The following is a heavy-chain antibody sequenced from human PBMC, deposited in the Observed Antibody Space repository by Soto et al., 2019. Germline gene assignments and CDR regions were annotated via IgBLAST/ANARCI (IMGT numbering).Heavy chain of an antibody. J-gene: IGHJ4*02. CDR2: IYYSGST. CDR3: ARGRWLRQSLDY. CDR1: GGSVSSGSYY. V-gene: IGHV4-61*01. Sequence: SETLSLTCTVSGGSVSSGSYYWSWIRQPPGKGLEWIGYIYYSGSTNYNPSLKSRVTISVDTSKNQFSLKLSSVTAADTAVYYWARGRWLRQSLDYWGQGTLVTGSS. D-gene: IGHD5-12*01.